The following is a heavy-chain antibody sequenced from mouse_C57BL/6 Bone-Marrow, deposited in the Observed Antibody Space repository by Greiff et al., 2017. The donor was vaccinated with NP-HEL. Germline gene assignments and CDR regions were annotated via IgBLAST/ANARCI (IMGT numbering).Heavy chain of an antibody. CDR2: IYPRSGNT. CDR3: ARSVDGNSLYWYFDV. Sequence: VQLQESGAELARPGASVKLSCKASGYTFTSYGISWVKQRTGQGLEWIGEIYPRSGNTYYNEKFKGKATLTADKSSSTAYMELRSLTSEDSSVYFCARSVDGNSLYWYFDVWGTGTTVTVSS. J-gene: IGHJ1*03. CDR1: GYTFTSYG. V-gene: IGHV1-81*01. D-gene: IGHD2-1*01.